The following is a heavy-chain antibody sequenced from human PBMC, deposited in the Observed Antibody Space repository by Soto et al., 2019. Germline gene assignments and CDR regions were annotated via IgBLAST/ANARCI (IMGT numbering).Heavy chain of an antibody. Sequence: QVQLQQWGAGLLKPSETLSLTCAVYGGSFSGYYWSWIRQPPGKGLEWIGEINHSGSTNYNPSLKRRVTITINPPKNHFSLTLSPVTAAATAAYSCARGRRPCRSTSCYPYCYFHLWRRGTLLTLSS. J-gene: IGHJ2*01. CDR1: GGSFSGYY. D-gene: IGHD2-2*01. V-gene: IGHV4-34*01. CDR2: INHSGST. CDR3: ARGRRPCRSTSCYPYCYFHL.